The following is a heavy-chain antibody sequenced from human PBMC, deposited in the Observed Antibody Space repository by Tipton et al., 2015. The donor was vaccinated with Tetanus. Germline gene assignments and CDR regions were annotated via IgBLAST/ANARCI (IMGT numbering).Heavy chain of an antibody. CDR3: ARVTLVCSGGSCYPGYFDY. J-gene: IGHJ4*02. D-gene: IGHD2-15*01. V-gene: IGHV4-39*07. CDR1: GGSISSSSYY. Sequence: TLSLTCTVSGGSISSSSYYWGWIRQPPGKGLEWIGSIYYSGSTYYNPSLKSRVTISVDTSKNQFSLKLSSVTAADTAVYYCARVTLVCSGGSCYPGYFDYWGQGALVTVSS. CDR2: IYYSGST.